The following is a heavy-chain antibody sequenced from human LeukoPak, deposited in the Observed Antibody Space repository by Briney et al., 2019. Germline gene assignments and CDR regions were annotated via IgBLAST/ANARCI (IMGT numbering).Heavy chain of an antibody. J-gene: IGHJ3*02. CDR2: IIPILGIA. CDR1: GGTFSSYA. Sequence: ASVKVSCKASGGTFSSYAISWVRQAPGQGLEWMGRIIPILGIANYAQKFQGRVTITADKSTSTAYMELSSLRSEDTAVYYCARDSSGWYPGAFGIWGQGTMVTVSS. CDR3: ARDSSGWYPGAFGI. V-gene: IGHV1-69*04. D-gene: IGHD6-19*01.